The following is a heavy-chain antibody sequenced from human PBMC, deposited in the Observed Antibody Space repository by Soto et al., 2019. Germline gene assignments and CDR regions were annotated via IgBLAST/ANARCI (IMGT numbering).Heavy chain of an antibody. V-gene: IGHV1-18*01. CDR2: ISAYNGNT. J-gene: IGHJ4*02. CDR3: AREDPPGLN. D-gene: IGHD6-25*01. Sequence: QVQLVQSGAEVKKPGASVKVSCKASGYTFTSYGISWVRQAPGEGLEWMGWISAYNGNTHYAQKLQGRVTMTTDTTTSIAYSELRSLRSDDTAVYFCAREDPPGLNWGQGTLVTVSS. CDR1: GYTFTSYG.